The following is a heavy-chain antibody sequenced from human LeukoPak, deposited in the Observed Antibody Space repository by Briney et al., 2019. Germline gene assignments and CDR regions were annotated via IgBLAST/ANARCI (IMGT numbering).Heavy chain of an antibody. J-gene: IGHJ4*02. Sequence: SETLSLTRAVDAGAFRRYYWICIRQPPGEGLEWIGEINHSGSTNYNPSLKSRVTISVDTSKNQVSLKLSSVTAADTAVYYCARDNDGIAGGGCFDYWGQRTLVTVSS. D-gene: IGHD6-13*01. V-gene: IGHV4-34*01. CDR1: AGAFRRYY. CDR2: INHSGST. CDR3: ARDNDGIAGGGCFDY.